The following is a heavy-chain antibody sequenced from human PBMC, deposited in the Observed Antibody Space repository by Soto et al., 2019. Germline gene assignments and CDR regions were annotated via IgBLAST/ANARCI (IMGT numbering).Heavy chain of an antibody. CDR3: ARGGYYYSYGMEV. D-gene: IGHD3-16*01. V-gene: IGHV4-31*03. Sequence: SETLSLTCTVAGGSISTSTFYWGWMRQHPGKGLEWIGYIYYSGSTYYSPSLRSRVTISVDTSKNQFSLKLSSVTAADTAVYYCARGGYYYSYGMEVWGQGTTVTVSS. CDR1: GGSISTSTFY. J-gene: IGHJ6*02. CDR2: IYYSGST.